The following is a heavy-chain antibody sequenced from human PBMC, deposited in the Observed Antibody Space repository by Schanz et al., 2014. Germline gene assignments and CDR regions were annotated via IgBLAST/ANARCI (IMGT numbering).Heavy chain of an antibody. J-gene: IGHJ3*02. CDR1: GFTFSSYA. CDR2: VSGRGIST. Sequence: EVQLVESGGGLLQPGESLRLSCAASGFTFSSYAMSWVRQAPGKGLEWVSAVSGRGISTFYADSVKGRFTISRDNSKNTLYLQLNSLRVEDTAIYYCAKRGGSTEGLGAFDIWGPGTMVTVSS. D-gene: IGHD1-26*01. CDR3: AKRGGSTEGLGAFDI. V-gene: IGHV3-23*04.